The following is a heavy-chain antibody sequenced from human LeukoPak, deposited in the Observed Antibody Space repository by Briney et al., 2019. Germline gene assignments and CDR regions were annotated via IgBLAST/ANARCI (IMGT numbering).Heavy chain of an antibody. D-gene: IGHD3-3*01. J-gene: IGHJ4*02. CDR1: GFSFGSYP. V-gene: IGHV3-23*01. Sequence: GGSLRLSCVVSGFSFGSYPMSWVRQAPGKGLEWVSVISETGDVTHYADSMKGRFTISRDNIKNTLYLQMNSLRAEDTAVYYCARDFFGSFDYWGQGTLVTVSS. CDR2: ISETGDVT. CDR3: ARDFFGSFDY.